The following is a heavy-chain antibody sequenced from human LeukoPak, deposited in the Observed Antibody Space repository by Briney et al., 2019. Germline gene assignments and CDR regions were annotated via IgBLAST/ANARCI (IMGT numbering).Heavy chain of an antibody. D-gene: IGHD3-10*01. J-gene: IGHJ4*02. CDR1: GYTFIDHH. Sequence: ASEKVSCKASGYTFIDHHILWVRQAPGQGLEWMGWIHPNGRDTQYAQKFQDRMTMTTDTSITTAYMELHSVTSDDTAVYYCSAHYGPGPVWGQGTLITASS. V-gene: IGHV1-2*02. CDR3: SAHYGPGPV. CDR2: IHPNGRDT.